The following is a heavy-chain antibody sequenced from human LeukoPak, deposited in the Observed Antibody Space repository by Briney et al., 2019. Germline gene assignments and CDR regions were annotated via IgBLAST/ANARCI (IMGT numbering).Heavy chain of an antibody. CDR2: FDPEDGET. V-gene: IGHV1-24*01. D-gene: IGHD3-10*01. J-gene: IGHJ6*02. CDR3: ATQLFPMVRGVIIDTYYYGMDV. Sequence: ASVKVSCKVSGYTLTELSMHWVRQAPGKGLEWMGGFDPEDGETIYAQKFQGRVTMTEDTSTDTAYMELSSLRSEDTAVYYCATQLFPMVRGVIIDTYYYGMDVWGQGTTVTVSS. CDR1: GYTLTELS.